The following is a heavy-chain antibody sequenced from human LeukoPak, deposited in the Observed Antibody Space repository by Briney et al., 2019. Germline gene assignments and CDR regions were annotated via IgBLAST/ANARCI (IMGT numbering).Heavy chain of an antibody. CDR2: ISYEGTNK. CDR1: GFTFSNYA. Sequence: GGSLRLSCAASGFTFSNYAMHWVRQAPGKGLEWVAVISYEGTNKYYADSVKGRFTISRDSSKNTLYLQMNSLRAEDTAMYYCARGSRYISTWSRNHWFDPWGQGTLVTVSS. J-gene: IGHJ5*02. V-gene: IGHV3-30*04. CDR3: ARGSRYISTWSRNHWFDP. D-gene: IGHD6-13*01.